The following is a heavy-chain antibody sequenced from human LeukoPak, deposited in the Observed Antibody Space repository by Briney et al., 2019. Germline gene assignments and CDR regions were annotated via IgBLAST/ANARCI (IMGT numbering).Heavy chain of an antibody. J-gene: IGHJ4*02. CDR2: IYHSGST. Sequence: PSGTLSLTCAVSGGSISSSNWWSWVRQPPGKGLEWIGEIYHSGSTNYNPSLKSRVTISVDKSKNQFSLKLSSVTAADTAVYYCARVTKRVAAAGDFDYWGQGALVTVSS. CDR3: ARVTKRVAAAGDFDY. CDR1: GGSISSSNW. D-gene: IGHD6-13*01. V-gene: IGHV4-4*02.